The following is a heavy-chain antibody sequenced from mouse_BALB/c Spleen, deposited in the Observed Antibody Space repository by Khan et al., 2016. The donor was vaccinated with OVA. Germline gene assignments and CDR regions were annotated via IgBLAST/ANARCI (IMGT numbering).Heavy chain of an antibody. CDR3: ARDGSRYNYAIDY. D-gene: IGHD2-3*01. CDR1: GYSITSDYA. J-gene: IGHJ4*01. Sequence: EVQLQESGPGLVKPSQSLSLTCTVTGYSITSDYAWNWIRQFPGNKLEWMGYISSSGSTNYNPALKSRISITRDTSKNQFFLQLNSVTTEDTATYYYARDGSRYNYAIDYWGQGTSVTVSS. V-gene: IGHV3-2*02. CDR2: ISSSGST.